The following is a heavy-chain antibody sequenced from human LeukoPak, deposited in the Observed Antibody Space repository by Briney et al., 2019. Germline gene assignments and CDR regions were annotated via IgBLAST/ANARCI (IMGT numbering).Heavy chain of an antibody. J-gene: IGHJ6*03. Sequence: GASVKVSCKASGYTFIDYYMHFVRQAPGQGLEWMGWINPNSGGTNYAPKFQGRVTMTTDTSISTAYMELSRLKSDDTAVYYCARSYCSYTSCSDYMDVWGKGTTVTISS. CDR3: ARSYCSYTSCSDYMDV. CDR1: GYTFIDYY. V-gene: IGHV1-2*02. D-gene: IGHD2-2*01. CDR2: INPNSGGT.